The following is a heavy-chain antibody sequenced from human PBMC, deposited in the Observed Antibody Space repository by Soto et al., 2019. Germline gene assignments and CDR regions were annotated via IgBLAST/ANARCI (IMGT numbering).Heavy chain of an antibody. CDR3: ASGDCSSTSCYRGGGYYYYGMDV. J-gene: IGHJ6*02. CDR1: GGTFSSYA. CDR2: IIPIFGTA. Sequence: QVQLVQSGAEVKKPGSSVKVSCKASGGTFSSYAISWVRQAPGQGLEWMGGIIPIFGTANYAQKFQGRVTITADKSTSTAYMELSSLSSEDTAVYYCASGDCSSTSCYRGGGYYYYGMDVWGQGTTVTVSS. D-gene: IGHD2-2*01. V-gene: IGHV1-69*06.